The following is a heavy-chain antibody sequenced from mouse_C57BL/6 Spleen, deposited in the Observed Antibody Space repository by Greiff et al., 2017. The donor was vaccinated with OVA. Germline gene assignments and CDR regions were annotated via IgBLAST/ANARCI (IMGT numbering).Heavy chain of an antibody. CDR2: INPNNGGT. J-gene: IGHJ1*03. CDR1: GYTFTDYY. Sequence: EVKLQQSGPELVKPGASVKISCKASGYTFTDYYMNWVKQSHGKSLEWIGDINPNNGGTSYNQKFKGKATLTVDKSSSTAYMELRSLTSEDSAVYYCARKGVKWYFDVWGTGTTVTVSS. CDR3: ARKGVKWYFDV. V-gene: IGHV1-26*01. D-gene: IGHD1-3*01.